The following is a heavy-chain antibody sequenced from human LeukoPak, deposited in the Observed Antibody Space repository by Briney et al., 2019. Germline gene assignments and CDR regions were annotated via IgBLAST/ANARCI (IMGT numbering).Heavy chain of an antibody. J-gene: IGHJ5*02. CDR2: VYYSGST. CDR1: GGSIRSSSYY. Sequence: SETLSLTCTVSGGSIRSSSYYWGWVRQPPGKGLEWIGSVYYSGSTYYNPSLKSRVTISVDTSKNQFSLKLSSVTAADTAVYYCARVRAAYNWFDPWGQGTLVTVSS. CDR3: ARVRAAYNWFDP. D-gene: IGHD6-13*01. V-gene: IGHV4-39*07.